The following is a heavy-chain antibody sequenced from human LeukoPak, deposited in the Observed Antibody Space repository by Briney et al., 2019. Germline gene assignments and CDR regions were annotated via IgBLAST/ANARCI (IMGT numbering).Heavy chain of an antibody. CDR2: ISGSGGST. J-gene: IGHJ5*02. D-gene: IGHD3-22*01. Sequence: PGGSLRLSCAPSGLTFSTYAMRWVRHAPGKGLEWCSCISGSGGSTYYADSVKGRFTISRDNSKNTLYLQMNSLRGEDTAVYYCANGGLWLPTRTAWGQGTLVTVSS. CDR3: ANGGLWLPTRTA. V-gene: IGHV3-23*01. CDR1: GLTFSTYA.